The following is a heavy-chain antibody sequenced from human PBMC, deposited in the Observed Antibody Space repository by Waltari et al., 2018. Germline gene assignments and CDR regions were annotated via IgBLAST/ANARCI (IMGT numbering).Heavy chain of an antibody. J-gene: IGHJ4*02. CDR2: IASGSDYI. CDR3: VKGGYIISDY. V-gene: IGHV3-21*02. Sequence: EVQLVESGGGLVKPGGSLTLSCEASGFTFNSLSMTWVRQAPGKGLEWLSTIASGSDYIFYAVSVRGRFTISRDNARSTVNLRMNSLRTEDTAVYYCVKGGYIISDYWGQGIQVIVSS. CDR1: GFTFNSLS. D-gene: IGHD3-22*01.